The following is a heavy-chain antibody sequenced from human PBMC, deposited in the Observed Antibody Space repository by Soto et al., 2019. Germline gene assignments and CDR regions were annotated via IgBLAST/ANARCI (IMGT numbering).Heavy chain of an antibody. V-gene: IGHV4-34*01. CDR2: INHSGST. D-gene: IGHD2-2*01. Sequence: ETLSLTCAVYGGSFSGYYWSWIRQPPGKGLEWIGEINHSGSTNYNPSLKSRVTISVDTSKNQFSLKLSSVTAADTAVYYCARPIVVVPAAKRGGPFDIWGQGTMVTVSS. CDR3: ARPIVVVPAAKRGGPFDI. J-gene: IGHJ3*02. CDR1: GGSFSGYY.